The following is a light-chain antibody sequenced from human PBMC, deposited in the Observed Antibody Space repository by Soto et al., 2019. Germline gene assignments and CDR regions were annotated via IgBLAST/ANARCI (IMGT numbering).Light chain of an antibody. V-gene: IGLV2-14*01. CDR2: DVS. J-gene: IGLJ1*01. CDR1: SSDVGGYNY. CDR3: SSYTRSSPYV. Sequence: QSALTQPASVSGSPGQSITISCTGTSSDVGGYNYVSWYQQHPGKAPKLMIYDVSNRPSGVSNRFSGSKSGNTASLTISGLQAEDEADYYCSSYTRSSPYVFGTGTKLTLL.